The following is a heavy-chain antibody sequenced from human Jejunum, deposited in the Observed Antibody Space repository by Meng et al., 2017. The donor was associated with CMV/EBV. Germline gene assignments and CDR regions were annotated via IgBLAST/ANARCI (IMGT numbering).Heavy chain of an antibody. CDR2: IYANGST. CDR1: GGSISNTDYY. J-gene: IGHJ4*02. V-gene: IGHV4-61*02. CDR3: AGPHHYFDY. Sequence: QVQLQGPGPGLVKPSETLSLTCAVSGGSISNTDYYWSVIRQPAGRGLEYIGLIYANGSTYYTPPLTRRVTILVETSKTQISLKLTSVTAADTAVYYCAGPHHYFDYWGQGILVTVSS.